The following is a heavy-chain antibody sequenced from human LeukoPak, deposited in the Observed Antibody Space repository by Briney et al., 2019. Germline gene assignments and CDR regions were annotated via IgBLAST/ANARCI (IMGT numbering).Heavy chain of an antibody. CDR1: GFTFSSYS. V-gene: IGHV3-48*02. Sequence: PGGSLRLSCAASGFTFSSYSMNWVRQAPGKGLEWVSYISSSSSTIYYADSVKGRFTISRDNAKNSLHLQMNSLRDEDTAVYYCAREMAYSYYYGMDVWGQGTTVTVSS. CDR3: AREMAYSYYYGMDV. CDR2: ISSSSSTI. D-gene: IGHD5-18*01. J-gene: IGHJ6*02.